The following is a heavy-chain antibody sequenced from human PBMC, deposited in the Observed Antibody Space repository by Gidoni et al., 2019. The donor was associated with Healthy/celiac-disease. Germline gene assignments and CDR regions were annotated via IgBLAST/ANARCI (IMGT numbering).Heavy chain of an antibody. CDR2: TSAYNGNT. J-gene: IGHJ6*02. D-gene: IGHD4-17*01. Sequence: QVQLVQSGAQVKKPGASVKLSCKASGYTFTSYGISWVRQAPGQGLEWMGWTSAYNGNTNSAQKLQSRVTMTTDTSTSTAYMGLRGLRSDDAAVYYCARDQVEMATVTTYYYGMDVWGQGTTVTVSS. V-gene: IGHV1-18*01. CDR1: GYTFTSYG. CDR3: ARDQVEMATVTTYYYGMDV.